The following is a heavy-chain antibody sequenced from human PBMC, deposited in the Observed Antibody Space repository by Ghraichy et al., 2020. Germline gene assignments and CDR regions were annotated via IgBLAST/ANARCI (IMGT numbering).Heavy chain of an antibody. D-gene: IGHD3-3*01. CDR2: IYYSGST. CDR3: AREAPYYDFWSGYYGRGYYGMDV. V-gene: IGHV4-59*01. Sequence: SETLSLTCTVSGGSISSYYWSWIRQPPGKGLEWIGYIYYSGSTNYNPSLKSRVTISVDTSKNQFSLTLSSVTAADTAVYYCAREAPYYDFWSGYYGRGYYGMDVWGQGTTVTVSS. J-gene: IGHJ6*02. CDR1: GGSISSYY.